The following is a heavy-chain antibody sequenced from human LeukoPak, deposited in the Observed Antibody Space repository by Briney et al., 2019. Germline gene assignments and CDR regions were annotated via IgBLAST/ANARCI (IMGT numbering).Heavy chain of an antibody. J-gene: IGHJ3*02. CDR3: ARDMSYYDSRDAFDI. CDR2: IYDSGST. V-gene: IGHV4-4*07. Sequence: PSGTLSLTCSVSGASITGYYWSWIRQPAGKGLEWIGRIYDSGSTNYNPFFNSRVTMSVDTSKNQFSLNLSSVTAADTAVYYCARDMSYYDSRDAFDIWGQGTMVTVFS. D-gene: IGHD3-22*01. CDR1: GASITGYY.